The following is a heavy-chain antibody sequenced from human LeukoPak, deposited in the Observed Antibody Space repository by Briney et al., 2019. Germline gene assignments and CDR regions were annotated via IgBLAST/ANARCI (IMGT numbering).Heavy chain of an antibody. Sequence: GGSLRLSCTVSGLTFFTYNMNSVRQAPGKGLEWVSYISDTGTTLYYADSVKDRFTISRDNAKNSLYLQMNSLRAEDTAVFFSARGYCRGGDCYSRIFHSWGQGTLVTVSS. CDR2: ISDTGTTL. CDR1: GLTFFTYN. V-gene: IGHV3-48*01. D-gene: IGHD2-15*01. J-gene: IGHJ4*02. CDR3: ARGYCRGGDCYSRIFHS.